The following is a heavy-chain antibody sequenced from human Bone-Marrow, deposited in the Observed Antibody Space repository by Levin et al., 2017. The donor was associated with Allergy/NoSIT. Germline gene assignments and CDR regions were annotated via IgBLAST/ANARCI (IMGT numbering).Heavy chain of an antibody. CDR1: GYSFTGFY. J-gene: IGHJ3*02. CDR2: ISPNSGGT. CDR3: SRRPHYYDSSGYYGSHAFDI. V-gene: IGHV1-2*02. D-gene: IGHD3-22*01. Sequence: DSVKVSCKASGYSFTGFYLHWIRQAPRQGLEWMGWISPNSGGTNYAQKFQGRVTMSRDTSISTAYMEPSRLRSDDTAVYYCSRRPHYYDSSGYYGSHAFDIWGQGTMVTVSS.